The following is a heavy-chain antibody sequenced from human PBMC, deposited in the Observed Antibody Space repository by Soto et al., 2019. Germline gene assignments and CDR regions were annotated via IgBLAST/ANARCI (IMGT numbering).Heavy chain of an antibody. Sequence: SETLSLTCAVSGGSISRGGYSRSWIRHPPGKGLEWIGYIYHSGSTYYNPSLKSRVTISVDRSKNQFSLKLSSVTAADTAVYYCARYDSSGYVAFDIWGQGTMVTVSS. CDR1: GGSISRGGYS. CDR3: ARYDSSGYVAFDI. J-gene: IGHJ3*02. D-gene: IGHD3-22*01. V-gene: IGHV4-30-2*01. CDR2: IYHSGST.